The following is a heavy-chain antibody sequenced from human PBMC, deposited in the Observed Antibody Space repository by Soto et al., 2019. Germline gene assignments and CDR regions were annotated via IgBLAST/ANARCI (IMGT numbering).Heavy chain of an antibody. J-gene: IGHJ4*02. CDR3: ATLYRCSWYVDF. V-gene: IGHV1-24*01. CDR1: GYTLTELS. D-gene: IGHD6-13*01. CDR2: FDPEDGET. Sequence: ASVKVSCKVSGYTLTELSMHWVRQAPGKGLEWMGGFDPEDGETIYAQKFQGRVTMTEDASTDTAYMELSSLRSEDTAVYYCATLYRCSWYVDFWGQGTLVTVSS.